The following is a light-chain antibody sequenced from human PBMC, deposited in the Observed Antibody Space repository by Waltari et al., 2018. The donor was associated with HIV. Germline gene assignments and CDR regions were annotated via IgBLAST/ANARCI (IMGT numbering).Light chain of an antibody. J-gene: IGKJ1*01. Sequence: EIVMTQSPATLSVSPGERATLSCRASQSVSFFLAWYQQKPGQAPRLLIYDASTRATGTPARFSGSGSGTDFTLTISSLEPEDFAVYYCQHRFNWPRTTFGQGTQVE. V-gene: IGKV3-11*01. CDR2: DAS. CDR3: QHRFNWPRTT. CDR1: QSVSFF.